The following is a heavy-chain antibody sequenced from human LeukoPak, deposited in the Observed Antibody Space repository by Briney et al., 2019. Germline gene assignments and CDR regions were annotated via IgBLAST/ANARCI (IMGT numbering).Heavy chain of an antibody. CDR1: LGSHW. CDR2: IKSKSDGGAT. D-gene: IGHD5-24*01. Sequence: GGSLRLSCVGALGSHWMGWVRQAPGKGLELVGRIKSKSDGGATDYTAPVKGRFTISRDDSENTLYLHMNSLGTEDTGVYYCYTVLVWGGYNAKETDKWGQGTLVTVSS. V-gene: IGHV3-15*01. J-gene: IGHJ4*02. CDR3: YTVLVWGGYNAKETDK.